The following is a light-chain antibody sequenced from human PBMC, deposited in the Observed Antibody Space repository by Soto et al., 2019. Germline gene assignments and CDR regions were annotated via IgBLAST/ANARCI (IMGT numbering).Light chain of an antibody. CDR1: SSNIXAGYD. Sequence: QSVLTQPPSVSGAXXXRVTXXCTGSSSNIXAGYDVHWYQQLPGTAPKLLIYGNSNRPSGVPDRFSGSKSGTSASLAITGLQAEDEADYYCQSYDSSLSGPYVFGTGTKLTVL. CDR2: GNS. J-gene: IGLJ1*01. CDR3: QSYDSSLSGPYV. V-gene: IGLV1-40*01.